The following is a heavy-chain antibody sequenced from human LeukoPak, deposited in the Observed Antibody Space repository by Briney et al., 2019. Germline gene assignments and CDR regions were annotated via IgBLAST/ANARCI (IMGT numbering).Heavy chain of an antibody. CDR3: ARDMVTAPFDY. D-gene: IGHD2-21*02. V-gene: IGHV3-21*01. CDR2: ISSSSSYI. CDR1: GFTFSSYS. Sequence: PGGSLRLSCAASGFTFSSYSMNWVRQAPGRGLEWVSSISSSSSYIYYADSVKGRFTISRDNAKNSLYLQMNSLRAEDTAVYYCARDMVTAPFDYWGQGTLVTVSS. J-gene: IGHJ4*02.